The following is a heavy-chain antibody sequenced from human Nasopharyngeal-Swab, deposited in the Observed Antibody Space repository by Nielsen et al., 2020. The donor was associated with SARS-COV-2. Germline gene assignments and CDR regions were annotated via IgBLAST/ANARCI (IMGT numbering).Heavy chain of an antibody. CDR1: GDSVSRKSAA. Sequence: SQTLSLTCAISGDSVSRKSAAWNWIRQSPSRGLEWLGRTYYRSKWYNDYAVSVKSRITINPDTSKNQFSLQLNSVSPEDTAVYYCARGEDGGFDDAFDIWGQGTMVTVSS. CDR2: TYYRSKWYN. CDR3: ARGEDGGFDDAFDI. J-gene: IGHJ3*02. V-gene: IGHV6-1*01. D-gene: IGHD3-10*01.